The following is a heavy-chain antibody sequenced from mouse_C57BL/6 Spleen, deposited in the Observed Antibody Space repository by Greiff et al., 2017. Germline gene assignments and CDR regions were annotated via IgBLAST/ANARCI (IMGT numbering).Heavy chain of an antibody. J-gene: IGHJ3*01. CDR2: ISYDGSN. V-gene: IGHV3-6*01. Sequence: EVQLQESGPGLVKPSQSLSLTCSVTGYSITSGYYWNWIRQFPGNKLEWMGYISYDGSNNYNPSLKNRISITRDTSKNQFFLKLNSVTTEDTATYYCARAPPYSNPAWFAYWGQGTLVTVSA. D-gene: IGHD2-5*01. CDR3: ARAPPYSNPAWFAY. CDR1: GYSITSGYY.